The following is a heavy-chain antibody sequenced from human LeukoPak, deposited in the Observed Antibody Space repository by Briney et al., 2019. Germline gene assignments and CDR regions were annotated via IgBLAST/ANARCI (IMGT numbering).Heavy chain of an antibody. CDR3: VSYDSSGYYYPTTYYFDY. D-gene: IGHD3-22*01. J-gene: IGHJ4*02. CDR2: IRYDGSNK. V-gene: IGHV3-30*02. Sequence: GGSLRLSCAASGFTFSSYGMHWVRQAPGKGLEWVAFIRYDGSNKYYADSVKGRFTISRDNSKNTLYLQMNSLRAEDTAVHYCVSYDSSGYYYPTTYYFDYWGQGTLVTVSS. CDR1: GFTFSSYG.